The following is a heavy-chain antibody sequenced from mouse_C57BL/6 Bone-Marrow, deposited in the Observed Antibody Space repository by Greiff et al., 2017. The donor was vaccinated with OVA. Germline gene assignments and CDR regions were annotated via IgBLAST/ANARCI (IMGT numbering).Heavy chain of an antibody. CDR2: IYPGSGST. CDR3: ASRIYYDYDGFAD. V-gene: IGHV1-55*01. D-gene: IGHD2-4*01. Sequence: QVQLQQPGAELVKPGASVKMSCKASGYTFTSYWITWVKQRPGQGLEWIGDIYPGSGSTNYNEKFKSKATLTVDTSSSTAYMQLSSLPSEYSVVYYCASRIYYDYDGFADWGQGTLVTVSA. CDR1: GYTFTSYW. J-gene: IGHJ3*01.